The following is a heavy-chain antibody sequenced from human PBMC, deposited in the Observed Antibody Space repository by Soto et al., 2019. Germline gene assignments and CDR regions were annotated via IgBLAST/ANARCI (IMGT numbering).Heavy chain of an antibody. V-gene: IGHV5-51*01. J-gene: IGHJ4*02. Sequence: GESLNISCKGSGYSFTKFWIGWVRQMPGKGLEWMGIIYPGDSDTTYSPSFQGQVTISADKSINTAYLQLSSLKPSDTAIYHCARQPGTDRSFDYWGQGTLVTVSS. CDR3: ARQPGTDRSFDY. CDR2: IYPGDSDT. CDR1: GYSFTKFW.